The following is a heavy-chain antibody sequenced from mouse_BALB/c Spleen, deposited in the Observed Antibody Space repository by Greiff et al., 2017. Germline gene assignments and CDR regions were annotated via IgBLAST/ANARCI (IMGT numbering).Heavy chain of an antibody. Sequence: VQLKESGGGLVKPGGSLKLSCAASGFTFSSYAMSWVRQTPEKRLEWVASISSGGSTYYPDSVKGRFTISRDNARNILYLQMSSLRSEDTAMYYCARNGYDGYYFDYWGQGTTLTVS. D-gene: IGHD2-2*01. J-gene: IGHJ2*01. CDR3: ARNGYDGYYFDY. V-gene: IGHV5-6-5*01. CDR2: ISSGGST. CDR1: GFTFSSYA.